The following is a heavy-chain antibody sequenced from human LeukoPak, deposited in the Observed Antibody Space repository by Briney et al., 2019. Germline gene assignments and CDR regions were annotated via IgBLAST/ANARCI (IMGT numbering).Heavy chain of an antibody. CDR1: GFTFSSYA. V-gene: IGHV3-23*01. D-gene: IGHD7-27*01. J-gene: IGHJ2*01. Sequence: GGSLRLSCAASGFTFSSYAMSWVRQAPGKGPEWVSAISGSGDSTYYGDSVKGRFTISRDNPKNTLYPQMNSLRAEDTAVYYCAKRHALGPFDLWGRGTLVTVSS. CDR2: ISGSGDST. CDR3: AKRHALGPFDL.